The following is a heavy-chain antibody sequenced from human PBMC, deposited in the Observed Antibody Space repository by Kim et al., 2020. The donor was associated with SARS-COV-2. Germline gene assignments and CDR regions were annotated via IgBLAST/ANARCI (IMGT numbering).Heavy chain of an antibody. CDR2: IRGDGGTI. CDR3: AKVGSIRAVGVVDG. D-gene: IGHD3-3*02. CDR1: GLTFTSYC. J-gene: IGHJ6*01. V-gene: IGHV3-23*01. Sequence: GGSLRLSCAASGLTFTSYCMSWVRQAPGKGLEWVARIRGDGGTIEYADSVKGRFTLSRYNAKNIVYLQMNSLRAEDTGVYYCAKVGSIRAVGVVDGGG.